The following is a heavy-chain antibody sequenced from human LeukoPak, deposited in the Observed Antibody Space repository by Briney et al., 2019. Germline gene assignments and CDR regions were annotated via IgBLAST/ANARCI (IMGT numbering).Heavy chain of an antibody. Sequence: SETLSLTCAVYGGSFSGYYWSWIRQPPGKGLEWIGEINHSGSTNYNPSLKSRVTISVDTSKNQFSLKLSSVTAADTAVYYCARRATGRYYDILTGYYMPPXFGPFDYWGQXTXVXVSS. CDR3: ARRATGRYYDILTGYYMPPXFGPFDY. CDR2: INHSGST. J-gene: IGHJ4*02. CDR1: GGSFSGYY. V-gene: IGHV4-34*01. D-gene: IGHD3-9*01.